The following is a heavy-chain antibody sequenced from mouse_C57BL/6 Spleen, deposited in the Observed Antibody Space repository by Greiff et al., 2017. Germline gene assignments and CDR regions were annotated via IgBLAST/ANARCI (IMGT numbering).Heavy chain of an antibody. V-gene: IGHV14-4*01. CDR1: GFNIKDDY. D-gene: IGHD2-12*01. J-gene: IGHJ3*01. Sequence: EVQLQQFGAELVRPGASVKLSCTASGFNIKDDYMHWVKQRPEQGLEWIGWIDPGNGDTEYAAKFQGKATLTADTSSNTAYLQLSSLTSEDTAVYFCTTGGLRQGAWFAYWGHGTMVTVAA. CDR2: IDPGNGDT. CDR3: TTGGLRQGAWFAY.